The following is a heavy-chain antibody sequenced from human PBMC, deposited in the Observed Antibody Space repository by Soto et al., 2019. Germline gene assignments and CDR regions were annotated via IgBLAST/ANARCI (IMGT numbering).Heavy chain of an antibody. CDR3: ARVGPYSSAYADY. CDR1: GFTFSSYS. CDR2: ISSSSNSI. J-gene: IGHJ4*01. V-gene: IGHV3-48*02. D-gene: IGHD6-6*01. Sequence: GGSLRLSCAASGFTFSSYSMNWVRQAPGKGLEWVSYISSSSNSIYYADSVKGRFTISRDTAKNLLYLQMNSLRDEDTAVYYCARVGPYSSAYADYWGHGTLVTVSS.